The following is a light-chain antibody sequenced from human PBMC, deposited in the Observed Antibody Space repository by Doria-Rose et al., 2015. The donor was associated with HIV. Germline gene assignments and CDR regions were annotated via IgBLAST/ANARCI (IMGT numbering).Light chain of an antibody. CDR1: QIINNY. Sequence: RVTITCRAGQIINNYLNWYQQKPGEAPKLLIYAASSLQSWVPSRFRGSGSGTEFTLTISSLQPEDFATYYCQQSYSTPRTFGQGTKLEIK. CDR2: AAS. CDR3: QQSYSTPRT. V-gene: IGKV1-39*01. J-gene: IGKJ2*02.